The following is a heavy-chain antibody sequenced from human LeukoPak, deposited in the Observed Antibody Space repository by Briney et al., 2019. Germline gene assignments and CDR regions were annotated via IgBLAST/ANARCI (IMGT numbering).Heavy chain of an antibody. V-gene: IGHV1-2*02. Sequence: ASLKVSCKASGYTFTGSYIHWMRQAPGQGLEWMGWINPNSGATKYAQKFQGRVTVTRDASTSTAYMELSGLRADDAAVYYCARVAYCTKGVCINFDLWGQGTLVTVSS. D-gene: IGHD2-8*01. CDR2: INPNSGAT. CDR3: ARVAYCTKGVCINFDL. J-gene: IGHJ4*02. CDR1: GYTFTGSY.